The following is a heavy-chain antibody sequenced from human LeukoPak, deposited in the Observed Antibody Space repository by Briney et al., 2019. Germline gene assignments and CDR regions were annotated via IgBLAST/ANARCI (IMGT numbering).Heavy chain of an antibody. V-gene: IGHV1-46*01. J-gene: IGHJ4*02. CDR3: ARYSGGGYYDYFDY. CDR2: INPSGSST. CDR1: GYSFTSYY. Sequence: ASVKVSCKASGYSFTSYYMHWVRQAPGQGLEWMGLINPSGSSTTYAQKFQGRVTMTRDMFTSTDYMELTSLTSDDTAVYYCARYSGGGYYDYFDYWGQGTLVTVSS. D-gene: IGHD3-22*01.